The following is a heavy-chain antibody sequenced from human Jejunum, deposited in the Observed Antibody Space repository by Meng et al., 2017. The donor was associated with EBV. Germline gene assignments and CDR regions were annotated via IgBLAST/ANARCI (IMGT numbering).Heavy chain of an antibody. CDR2: IYTSEST. CDR1: GGSGSSGGYC. V-gene: IGHV4-61*08. CDR3: ARDQNGSYFAY. D-gene: IGHD1-26*01. Sequence: QQQNSGPGLVKPSETLSLTCTVSGGSGSSGGYCWSWIRQPPGKGLDWIGYIYTSESTNYKSSLKSRVTISADTSKNQFSLRLSSVTAADTAVYYCARDQNGSYFAYWGQGTLGT. J-gene: IGHJ4*02.